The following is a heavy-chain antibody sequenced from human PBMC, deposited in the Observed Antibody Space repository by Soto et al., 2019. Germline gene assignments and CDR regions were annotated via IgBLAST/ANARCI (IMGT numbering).Heavy chain of an antibody. CDR2: ISGSDGKT. CDR3: ARWSYLDY. CDR1: GFSFGSYA. Sequence: GGSLRLSCAASGFSFGSYALSWVRQAPGKGLEWVSTISGSDGKTFYADSVKGRFSISRDTSQSTLYLQMDSLRADDTAMYYCARWSYLDYWGQGTRVTVSS. D-gene: IGHD3-3*01. V-gene: IGHV3-23*01. J-gene: IGHJ4*02.